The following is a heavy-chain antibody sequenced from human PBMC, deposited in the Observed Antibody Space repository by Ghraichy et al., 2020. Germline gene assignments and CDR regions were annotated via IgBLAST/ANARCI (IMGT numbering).Heavy chain of an antibody. CDR3: AKDGYSSSWPYYFDY. D-gene: IGHD6-13*01. CDR1: GFSFSSYA. V-gene: IGHV3-23*01. Sequence: GALRLSCAASGFSFSSYALTWVRQAPGKGLEWVSFISGGGGGTDYADSVKGRFTISRDNSKNTLYLQMNSLRAEDTAVYYCAKDGYSSSWPYYFDYWGQGTLVTVSS. J-gene: IGHJ4*02. CDR2: ISGGGGGT.